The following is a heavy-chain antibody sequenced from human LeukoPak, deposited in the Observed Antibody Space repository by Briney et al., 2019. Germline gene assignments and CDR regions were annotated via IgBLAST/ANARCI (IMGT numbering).Heavy chain of an antibody. V-gene: IGHV4-59*01. CDR2: IYNSGST. J-gene: IGHJ4*02. D-gene: IGHD3-10*01. CDR3: ARDRELGY. Sequence: SETLSLTCTVSGGSTSIYYWSWIRQPPGKGLEWIGYIYNSGSTNYNPSLKSRVTISVDTSKNQFSLKLTSVTAADTAVYYCARDRELGYWGQGTLVTVSS. CDR1: GGSTSIYY.